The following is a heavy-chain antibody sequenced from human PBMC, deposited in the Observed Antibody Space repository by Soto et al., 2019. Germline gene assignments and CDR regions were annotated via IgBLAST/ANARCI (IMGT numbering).Heavy chain of an antibody. CDR2: IYTGGTT. CDR3: AILCGYSYGAVVFYI. V-gene: IGHV3-66*04. CDR1: GITVSTNY. J-gene: IGHJ3*02. Sequence: GGSLRLSCAASGITVSTNYMTWVRQAPGKGLEWVSEIYTGGTTYYADSVKDRFIISRDNPKNTLYLQMTSLRAEDTAVYYCAILCGYSYGAVVFYIWGQGTMVPVSS. D-gene: IGHD5-18*01.